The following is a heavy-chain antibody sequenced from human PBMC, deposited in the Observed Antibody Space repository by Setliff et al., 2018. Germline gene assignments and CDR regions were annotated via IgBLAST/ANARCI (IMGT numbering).Heavy chain of an antibody. D-gene: IGHD6-13*01. Sequence: ASVKVSCKASGYTFTSYYMHWVRQAPGQGLEWMGMVNPGGGSSTSTQRFQGRVTMTRDTSTNTAYMELNSLTSNDTAVYYCARAGLAAAGRKGVFEHWGQGTLVTV. CDR1: GYTFTSYY. J-gene: IGHJ4*02. CDR3: ARAGLAAAGRKGVFEH. V-gene: IGHV1-46*01. CDR2: VNPGGGSS.